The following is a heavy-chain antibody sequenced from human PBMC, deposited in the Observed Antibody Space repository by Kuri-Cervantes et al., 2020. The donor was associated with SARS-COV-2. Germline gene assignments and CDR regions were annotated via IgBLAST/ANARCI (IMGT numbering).Heavy chain of an antibody. D-gene: IGHD1-26*01. Sequence: GESLKISCAASGFTFSSYAMHWVRQAPGQGLEWMGIINPSGGSTSYAQKFQGRVTMTRDTSTSTVYMELSSLRAEDTAVYYCAREGVGATTDNAFDIWGQGTMVTVSS. CDR3: AREGVGATTDNAFDI. CDR1: GFTFSSYA. J-gene: IGHJ3*02. V-gene: IGHV1-46*01. CDR2: INPSGGST.